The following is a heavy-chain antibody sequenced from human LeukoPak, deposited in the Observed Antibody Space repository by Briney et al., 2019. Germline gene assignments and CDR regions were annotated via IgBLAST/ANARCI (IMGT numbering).Heavy chain of an antibody. J-gene: IGHJ4*02. CDR3: ATSMGGTEFDY. D-gene: IGHD3-16*01. V-gene: IGHV1-46*01. CDR1: GFTFTNYY. CDR2: INSSGGST. Sequence: ASVKVSCKASGFTFTNYYMHWVRQAPGQGLEWMGIINSSGGSTRDAQKFQGRVTMTRDTSTSTVYMDLSSLRSEDTAVYYCATSMGGTEFDYWGQGTLVTASS.